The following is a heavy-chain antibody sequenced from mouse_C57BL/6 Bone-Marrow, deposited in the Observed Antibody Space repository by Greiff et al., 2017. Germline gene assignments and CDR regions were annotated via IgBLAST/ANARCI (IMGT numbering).Heavy chain of an antibody. D-gene: IGHD2-3*01. CDR3: ARRWVLNAMDY. CDR1: GYTFTSYW. CDR2: IDPSDSYT. J-gene: IGHJ4*01. V-gene: IGHV1-69*01. Sequence: QVQLQQPGAELVMPGASVKLSCKASGYTFTSYWMHWVKQRPGQGLEWIGEIDPSDSYTNYNQKFKGKSTLTVDKSSSTAYMQLSSLTSEDSAVYYCARRWVLNAMDYWGQGTSVTVSS.